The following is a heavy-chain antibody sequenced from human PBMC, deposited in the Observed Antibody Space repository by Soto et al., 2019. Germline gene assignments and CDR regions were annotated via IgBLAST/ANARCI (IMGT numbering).Heavy chain of an antibody. V-gene: IGHV1-69*13. CDR3: ARCGGSGPGYYYYYGMDV. CDR1: GGTFSSYA. J-gene: IGHJ6*02. Sequence: SVKVSCKASGGTFSSYAISWVRQAPGQGLEWMGGIIPIFGTANYAQKFQGRVTITADESTSTAYMELSSLRSEDTAVYYCARCGGSGPGYYYYYGMDVWGQGTTVTVSS. D-gene: IGHD3-10*01. CDR2: IIPIFGTA.